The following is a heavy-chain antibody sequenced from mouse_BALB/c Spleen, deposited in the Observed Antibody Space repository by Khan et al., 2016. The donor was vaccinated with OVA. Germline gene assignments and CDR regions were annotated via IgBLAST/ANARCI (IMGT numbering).Heavy chain of an antibody. D-gene: IGHD2-1*01. J-gene: IGHJ3*01. CDR1: GYTFTDYY. CDR2: IYPGNVNT. V-gene: IGHV1S56*01. CDR3: AREGYYGNYRAWFAY. Sequence: QVQLKQSGPELVKPGASVRISCKASGYTFTDYYINWMKQRPGQGLEWIGWIYPGNVNTKYNEKFKDKAILTADKSSSTAYMQLSSLTSEDSAVYFCAREGYYGNYRAWFAYWGQGTLVTVST.